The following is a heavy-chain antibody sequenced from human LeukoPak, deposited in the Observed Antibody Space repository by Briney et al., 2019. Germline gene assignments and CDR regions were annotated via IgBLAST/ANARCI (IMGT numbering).Heavy chain of an antibody. CDR2: MWFDGSIE. D-gene: IGHD4-23*01. CDR1: GFTFINAW. J-gene: IGHJ3*01. V-gene: IGHV3-33*08. Sequence: PGGSLRLSCAASGFTFINAWLSWVRQAPGKGLEWVALMWFDGSIEYYADSVRGRFTISRDNSKNTLYLQMNSLRAEDTAVYYCARDYGGNSFAFDFWGQGTMVTVSS. CDR3: ARDYGGNSFAFDF.